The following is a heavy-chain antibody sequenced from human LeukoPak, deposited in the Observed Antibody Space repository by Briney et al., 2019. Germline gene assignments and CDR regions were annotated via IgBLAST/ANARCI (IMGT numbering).Heavy chain of an antibody. CDR3: ARVMYPNYYGSGSYYTD. J-gene: IGHJ4*02. CDR1: GGSISSGGYY. V-gene: IGHV4-31*03. D-gene: IGHD3-10*01. CDR2: IYYSGST. Sequence: PSETLSLTCTVSGGSISSGGYYWSWIRQHPGKGLEWIGYIYYSGSTYYNPSLKSRVTISVDTSKNQFSLKLSSVTAADTAMYYCARVMYPNYYGSGSYYTDWGQGTLVTASS.